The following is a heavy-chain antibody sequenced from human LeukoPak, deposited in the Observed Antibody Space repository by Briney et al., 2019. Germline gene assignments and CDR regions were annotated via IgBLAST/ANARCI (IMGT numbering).Heavy chain of an antibody. V-gene: IGHV1-24*01. J-gene: IGHJ4*02. CDR1: GYTLTELS. CDR2: FDPKDGET. Sequence: ASVKVSCKVSGYTLTELSMHWVRQAPGKGLEWMGGFDPKDGETIYAQKFQGRVTMTEDTSTDTAYMELSSLRSEDTAVYFCATVNYVWGSYRDWGQGTLVTVSS. D-gene: IGHD3-16*02. CDR3: ATVNYVWGSYRD.